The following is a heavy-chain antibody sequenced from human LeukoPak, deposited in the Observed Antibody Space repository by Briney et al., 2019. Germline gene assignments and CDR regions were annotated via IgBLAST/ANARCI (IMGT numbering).Heavy chain of an antibody. Sequence: SETLSLTCTVSGGSISSSSYYWGWIRQPPGKGLEWIGSIYYSGSTYYNPSLKSRVTISVDTSKNQFSLKLSSVTAADTAVYYCARIHAMVVVVAATLGNWFDPWGQGTLVTVSS. CDR3: ARIHAMVVVVAATLGNWFDP. J-gene: IGHJ5*02. D-gene: IGHD2-15*01. V-gene: IGHV4-39*07. CDR2: IYYSGST. CDR1: GGSISSSSYY.